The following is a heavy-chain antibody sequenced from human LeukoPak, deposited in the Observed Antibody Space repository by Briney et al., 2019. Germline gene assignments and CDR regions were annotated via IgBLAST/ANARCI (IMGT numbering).Heavy chain of an antibody. CDR2: IRSKANSYAT. D-gene: IGHD6-13*01. J-gene: IGHJ6*03. CDR1: GFTFSGSA. Sequence: GGSLRLSCAASGFTFSGSAMHWVRQASGKGLEWVGRIRSKANSYATAYAASVKGRFTISRDDSKNTAYLQMNSLKTEDTAVYYCTRHVANKGQQLGDYYYYMDVWGKGTTVTVSS. V-gene: IGHV3-73*01. CDR3: TRHVANKGQQLGDYYYYMDV.